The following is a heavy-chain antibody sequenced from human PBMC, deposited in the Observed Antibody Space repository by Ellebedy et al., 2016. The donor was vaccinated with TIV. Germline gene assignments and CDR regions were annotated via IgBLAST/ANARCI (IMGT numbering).Heavy chain of an antibody. V-gene: IGHV1-8*02. D-gene: IGHD6-19*01. Sequence: ASVKVSCKASGYTFTGYYMHWVRQAPGQGLEWMGWMNPNSGNTGYAQKFQGRVTMTRNTSISTAYMELSSLRSEDTAVYYCARDDRPVDSTLWGDAFDIWGQGTMVTVSS. CDR1: GYTFTGYY. CDR3: ARDDRPVDSTLWGDAFDI. CDR2: MNPNSGNT. J-gene: IGHJ3*02.